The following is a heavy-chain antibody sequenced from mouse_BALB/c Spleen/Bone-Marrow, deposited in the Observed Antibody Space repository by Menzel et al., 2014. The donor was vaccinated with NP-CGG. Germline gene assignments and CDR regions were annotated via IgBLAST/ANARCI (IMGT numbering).Heavy chain of an antibody. CDR3: ARGGLYDGSDY. Sequence: EVMLVESGAELVKPGASVKLSCTASGFNIKDTYMHWVKQRPEQGLEWIGRIDPANGNTKYDPKFQGKATITADTSSNTAYLQLSSLTSKDTAVYYCARGGLYDGSDYWGQGTTLTVSS. CDR1: GFNIKDTY. CDR2: IDPANGNT. J-gene: IGHJ2*01. V-gene: IGHV14-3*02. D-gene: IGHD2-3*01.